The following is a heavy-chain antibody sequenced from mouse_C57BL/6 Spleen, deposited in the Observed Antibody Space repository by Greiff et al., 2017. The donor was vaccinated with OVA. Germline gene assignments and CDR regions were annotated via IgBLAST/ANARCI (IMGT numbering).Heavy chain of an antibody. CDR3: ARKNYCGIDVDD. V-gene: IGHV5-16*01. CDR1: GFTFSDYY. D-gene: IGHD1-1*01. CDR2: ISSDGSST. Sequence: EVKLVESEGGLVQPGGSLKLSCAASGFTFSDYYMPWVRQAPEKGLEWVAYISSDGSSTYYLDTLKGRFTISRDNAKNTLYLQMSSLKSEDTATYYCARKNYCGIDVDDRGKGTTLTVS. J-gene: IGHJ2*01.